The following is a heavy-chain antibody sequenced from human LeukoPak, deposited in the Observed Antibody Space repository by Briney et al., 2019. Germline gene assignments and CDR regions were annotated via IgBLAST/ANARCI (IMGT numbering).Heavy chain of an antibody. CDR1: GGTFSSYA. D-gene: IGHD5-12*01. CDR3: ARERLGMVANYYFDY. V-gene: IGHV1-69*04. CDR2: IIPILGIA. Sequence: SVKVSCKASGGTFSSYAISWVRQAPGQGLEWMGRIIPILGIANYAQKFQGRVTITADKSTSTAYMELSSLRSEDTAVYYCARERLGMVANYYFDYWGQGTLVTVSS. J-gene: IGHJ4*02.